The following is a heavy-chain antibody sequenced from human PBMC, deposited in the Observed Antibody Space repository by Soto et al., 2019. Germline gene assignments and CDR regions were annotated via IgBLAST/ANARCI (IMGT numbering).Heavy chain of an antibody. CDR3: AKAYGPLGP. CDR2: TNNAGGGT. V-gene: IGHV3-23*01. D-gene: IGHD3-10*01. Sequence: PGGPLRLSCAASEFTFSDYAMSWVSQAPGKRLEWVSSTNNAGGGTYYADAVKGRCTISRDTSKNTLYLQMNSLRAEDTAVYYCAKAYGPLGPWGQGTLVNVSS. CDR1: EFTFSDYA. J-gene: IGHJ5*02.